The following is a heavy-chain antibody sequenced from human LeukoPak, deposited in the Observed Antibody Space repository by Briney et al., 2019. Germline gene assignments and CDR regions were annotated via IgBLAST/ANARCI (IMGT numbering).Heavy chain of an antibody. CDR1: GFTVSSDY. CDR2: IYSSGTT. V-gene: IGHV3-53*01. J-gene: IGHJ4*02. D-gene: IGHD3-22*01. Sequence: GGSLRLSCAVSGFTVSSDYMSWVRRAPGKGLEWVSVIYSSGTTYYADSVKGRFTISRDNSKNTLYLQMNSLRAEDTAVYYCARGGGDYDSSGYFDYWGRGTLVTVSS. CDR3: ARGGGDYDSSGYFDY.